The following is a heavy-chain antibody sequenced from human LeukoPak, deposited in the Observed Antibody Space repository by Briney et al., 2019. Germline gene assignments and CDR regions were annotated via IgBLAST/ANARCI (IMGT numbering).Heavy chain of an antibody. Sequence: SETLSLTCTVSGGSISSGSYYWGWIRQPPGKGLEWIGRIYYRRSTYYNPSLKSRLTISVATAKNQFSLKLSSVTAADTAVYYCARHDVDIVATSVNWFDPWGQGTLVTVSS. V-gene: IGHV4-39*01. CDR1: GGSISSGSYY. CDR3: ARHDVDIVATSVNWFDP. D-gene: IGHD5-12*01. CDR2: IYYRRST. J-gene: IGHJ5*02.